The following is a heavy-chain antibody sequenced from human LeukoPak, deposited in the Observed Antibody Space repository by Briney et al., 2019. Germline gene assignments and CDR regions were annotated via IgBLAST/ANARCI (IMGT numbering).Heavy chain of an antibody. CDR3: ARGRPHGNDY. Sequence: GSLRLFCAASGFTFSSYWMNCVRQPPGKGLVWVSRIASDGSSTTYADSVKGRFSISRDNAKNTLYLQMNSLRVEDTAVYYCARGRPHGNDYWGQGTLVTVSS. J-gene: IGHJ4*02. CDR2: IASDGSST. CDR1: GFTFSSYW. V-gene: IGHV3-74*01. D-gene: IGHD4-23*01.